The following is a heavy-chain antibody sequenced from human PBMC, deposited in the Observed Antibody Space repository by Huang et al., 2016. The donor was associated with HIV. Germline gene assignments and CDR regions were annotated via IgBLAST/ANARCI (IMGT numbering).Heavy chain of an antibody. CDR2: FSPIFGAP. V-gene: IGHV1-69*18. D-gene: IGHD5-12*01. CDR3: ARVREMATSYDAFDV. CDR1: GNTISNYV. Sequence: QVQLVQSGAEVKKPGSSVKVSCKASGNTISNYVINWVRQAPGHALEWMGSFSPIFGAPLYAQKFQGRVIISADESTNTAYMDLTSLTFEDTAVYFCARVREMATSYDAFDVWGQGTMVTVSS. J-gene: IGHJ3*01.